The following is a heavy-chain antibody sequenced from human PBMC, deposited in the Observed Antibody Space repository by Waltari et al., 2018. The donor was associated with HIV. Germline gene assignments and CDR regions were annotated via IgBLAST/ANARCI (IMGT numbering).Heavy chain of an antibody. Sequence: QVQLQESGPGLVKPSETLSLTCTVSGYSISSGYYWVWIRQPPGKGLEWIGSIYHSGSTYYNPSLKSRVTILVDTSKNQFSLKLSSVTAADTAVYYCARARVTIFGVGRDWGQGTLVTVSS. D-gene: IGHD3-3*01. J-gene: IGHJ4*02. CDR2: IYHSGST. CDR1: GYSISSGYY. CDR3: ARARVTIFGVGRD. V-gene: IGHV4-38-2*02.